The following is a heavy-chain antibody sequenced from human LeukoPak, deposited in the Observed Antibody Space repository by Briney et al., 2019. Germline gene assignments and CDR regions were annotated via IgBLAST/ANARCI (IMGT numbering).Heavy chain of an antibody. CDR2: INPNSGGT. CDR3: ARGEPPSGYYDSSGSDYDAFDI. V-gene: IGHV1-2*02. Sequence: ASVKVSCKASGYTFTGYYMHWVRQAPGQGLEWMGWINPNSGGTNYAQKFQGRVTITRDTSISTAYMELSRLRSDDTAVYYCARGEPPSGYYDSSGSDYDAFDIWGQGTMVTVSS. J-gene: IGHJ3*02. D-gene: IGHD3-22*01. CDR1: GYTFTGYY.